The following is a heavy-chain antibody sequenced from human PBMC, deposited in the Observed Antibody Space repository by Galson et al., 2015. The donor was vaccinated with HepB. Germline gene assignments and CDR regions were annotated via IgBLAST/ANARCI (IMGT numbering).Heavy chain of an antibody. Sequence: SLRLSCAASGFTFSSYVMTWVRQAPGKGLEWVSAISGRTGRTYYADSVKGRFTISRDNSKNTLYLQMNSLRAEDTAIYYCAKDFSPDYGDYQYWYFDVWGRGTLVTVSS. J-gene: IGHJ2*01. CDR1: GFTFSSYV. V-gene: IGHV3-23*01. CDR2: ISGRTGRT. D-gene: IGHD4-17*01. CDR3: AKDFSPDYGDYQYWYFDV.